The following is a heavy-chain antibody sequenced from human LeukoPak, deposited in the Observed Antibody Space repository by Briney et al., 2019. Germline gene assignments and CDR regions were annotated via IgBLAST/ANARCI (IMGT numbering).Heavy chain of an antibody. CDR1: GDSVSTSGVA. V-gene: IGHV6-1*01. CDR2: TYYRSKWYS. CDR3: ARGPGTLAS. J-gene: IGHJ4*02. Sequence: SQTLSLTCAISGDSVSTSGVAWNWVRQSPSRGLEWLGGTYYRSKWYSHYAVSMKSRININADTSKNQFSLQLNSVTPEDTAVYYCARGPGTLASWGQGTLVTVSS.